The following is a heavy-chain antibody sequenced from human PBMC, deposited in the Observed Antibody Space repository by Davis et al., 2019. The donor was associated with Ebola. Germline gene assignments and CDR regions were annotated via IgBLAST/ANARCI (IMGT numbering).Heavy chain of an antibody. CDR3: TTVFEVSGSGKFD. CDR2: IKSKTDGGTT. Sequence: GGSLRLSCAASGFTFSNAWMSWVRQAPGKGLEWVGRIKSKTDGGTTDYAAPVKGRFTISRDDSKNTLYLQMNSLKTEVTAVYYCTTVFEVSGSGKFDWGQGILVTVSS. CDR1: GFTFSNAW. J-gene: IGHJ4*02. D-gene: IGHD6-19*01. V-gene: IGHV3-15*01.